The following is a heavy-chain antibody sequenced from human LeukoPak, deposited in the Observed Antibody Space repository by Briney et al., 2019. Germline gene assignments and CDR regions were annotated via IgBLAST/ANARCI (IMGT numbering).Heavy chain of an antibody. CDR3: ARASTYYYDSSGYSTEYFQH. CDR2: INPSGGST. D-gene: IGHD3-22*01. Sequence: ASVKVSCKASGYTFTSYYMHWVRQAPGQGLEWMGIINPSGGSTSYAQKFQGRVTMTRDTSTSTVYMELSSLRSEDTAVYYCARASTYYYDSSGYSTEYFQHWGQGTLVTVSS. V-gene: IGHV1-46*01. CDR1: GYTFTSYY. J-gene: IGHJ1*01.